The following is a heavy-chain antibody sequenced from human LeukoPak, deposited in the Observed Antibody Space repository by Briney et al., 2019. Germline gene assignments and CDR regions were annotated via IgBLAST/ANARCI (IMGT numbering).Heavy chain of an antibody. CDR3: ARGSPVADY. Sequence: PSETLSLTCNVSGGSISSYFWRWIRQTPGKGLEWIGDIYFSRNTNYNPSLKSRVTISVDTSKNQFSLRLRSVTAADTAVYYCARGSPVADYWGQGTLITVSS. V-gene: IGHV4-59*01. D-gene: IGHD6-19*01. J-gene: IGHJ4*02. CDR1: GGSISSYF. CDR2: IYFSRNT.